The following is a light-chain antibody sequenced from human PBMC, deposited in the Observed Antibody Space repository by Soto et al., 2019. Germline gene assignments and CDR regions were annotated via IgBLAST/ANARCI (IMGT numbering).Light chain of an antibody. J-gene: IGKJ4*01. CDR1: QSVGSY. CDR2: DGS. Sequence: DIVLTQSPATLSLSPGERATLSCRASQSVGSYLAWYQQKLGQAPRLLIYDGSSRATGIPARFSGSGSGTDFTLTISSLEPEDFAFYYCQQRSNWPLTFGGGTKVEIK. CDR3: QQRSNWPLT. V-gene: IGKV3-11*01.